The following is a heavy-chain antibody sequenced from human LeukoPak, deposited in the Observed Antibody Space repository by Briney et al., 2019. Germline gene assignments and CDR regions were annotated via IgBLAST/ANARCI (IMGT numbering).Heavy chain of an antibody. V-gene: IGHV4-59*08. J-gene: IGHJ5*02. CDR1: GGSISSYY. CDR3: ARTLDIVATMGSNWFDP. Sequence: SETLSLTCTVSGGSISSYYWSWIRQPPGKGLEWIGYIYYSGSTNYNPSLKSRVTISVDTSKNQFSLKLSSVTAADTAVYYRARTLDIVATMGSNWFDPWGQGTLVTVSS. CDR2: IYYSGST. D-gene: IGHD5-12*01.